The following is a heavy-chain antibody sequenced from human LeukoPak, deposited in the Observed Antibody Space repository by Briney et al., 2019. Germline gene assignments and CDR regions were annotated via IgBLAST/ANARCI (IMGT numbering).Heavy chain of an antibody. J-gene: IGHJ4*02. CDR2: IYYSGST. CDR1: GGSISSSSYY. Sequence: PSETLSLTCTVSGGSISSSSYYWGWIRQPPGKGLEWIGSIYYSGSTYYNPSLKSRVTISVDTSKNQFSLKLSSVTAADTAVYYCARTPSHDFWSGYYTGIALWGQGTLVTVSS. D-gene: IGHD3-3*01. CDR3: ARTPSHDFWSGYYTGIAL. V-gene: IGHV4-39*01.